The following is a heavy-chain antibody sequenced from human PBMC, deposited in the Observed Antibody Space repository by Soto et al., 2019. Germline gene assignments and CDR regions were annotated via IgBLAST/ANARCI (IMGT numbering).Heavy chain of an antibody. J-gene: IGHJ4*02. V-gene: IGHV3-21*06. Sequence: PGGSLRLSCAASGFTFTRYIMNWGRQAPGKGLEWVSSISSTTNYIYYGDSMKGRFTISRDNAKNSLYLEMNSLRAEDTAVYYCARESEDLTSNFDYWGQGTQVTVSS. CDR2: ISSTTNYI. CDR1: GFTFTRYI. CDR3: ARESEDLTSNFDY.